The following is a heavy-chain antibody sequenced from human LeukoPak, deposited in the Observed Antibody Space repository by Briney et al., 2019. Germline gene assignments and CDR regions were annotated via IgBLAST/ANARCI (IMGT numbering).Heavy chain of an antibody. J-gene: IGHJ4*02. V-gene: IGHV1-8*01. CDR3: ARAQYSGSYPEI. CDR1: GYTFTSYD. D-gene: IGHD5-12*01. CDR2: MNPNSGNT. Sequence: ASVKVSCKASGYTFTSYDINWVRQATGQGLGWMGWMNPNSGNTGYAQKFQGRVTMTRNTSISTAYMELSSLRSEDTAVYYCARAQYSGSYPEIWGQGTLVTVSS.